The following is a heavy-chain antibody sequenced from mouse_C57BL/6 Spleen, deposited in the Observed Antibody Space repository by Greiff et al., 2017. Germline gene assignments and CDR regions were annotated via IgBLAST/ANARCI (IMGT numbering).Heavy chain of an antibody. Sequence: VQLQQSDAELVKPGASVKISCKVSGYTFTDHTIHWMKQRPEQGLEWIGYIYPRDGSNKYNEKFKGKATLTADKSSSTAYMPLNSLTSEDSAVYFCSRSFYDGYYVCSFDYWGQGTTLTVSS. CDR3: SRSFYDGYYVCSFDY. V-gene: IGHV1-78*01. CDR1: GYTFTDHT. CDR2: IYPRDGSN. D-gene: IGHD2-3*01. J-gene: IGHJ2*01.